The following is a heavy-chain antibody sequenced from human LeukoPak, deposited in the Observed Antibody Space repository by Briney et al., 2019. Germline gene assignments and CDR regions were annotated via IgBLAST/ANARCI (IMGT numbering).Heavy chain of an antibody. CDR1: GFTLSSYE. CDR3: ARPHHVERDAFDI. Sequence: GGSLRLSCAASGFTLSSYEMNWVRQAPGKGLEWVSYISSSGSSIYYADSVKGRFTISRDNAKNSVYLQMNSLRAEDTAVYYCARPHHVERDAFDIWAKGQWSPSPQ. J-gene: IGHJ3*02. V-gene: IGHV3-48*03. CDR2: ISSSGSSI. D-gene: IGHD1-14*01.